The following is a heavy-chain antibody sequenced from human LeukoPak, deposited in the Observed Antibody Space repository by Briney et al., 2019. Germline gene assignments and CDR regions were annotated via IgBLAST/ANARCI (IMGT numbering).Heavy chain of an antibody. J-gene: IGHJ4*02. D-gene: IGHD3-3*01. Sequence: SETLSLTCAVYGGSLSGYYWSWIRQPPGKGLEWIGEINHSGSTNYNPSLKSRVTISVDTSKNQFSLKLSSVTAADTAVYYCARATYDSPWDYWGQGTLVTVSS. CDR3: ARATYDSPWDY. V-gene: IGHV4-34*01. CDR2: INHSGST. CDR1: GGSLSGYY.